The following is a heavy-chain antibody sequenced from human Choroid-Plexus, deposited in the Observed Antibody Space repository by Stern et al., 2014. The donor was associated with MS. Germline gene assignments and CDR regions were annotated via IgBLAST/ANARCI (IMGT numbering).Heavy chain of an antibody. CDR3: ARDQRGITIFGVVTDYYYLGMDV. V-gene: IGHV1-2*02. D-gene: IGHD3-3*01. CDR2: INPNTGGT. J-gene: IGHJ6*02. CDR1: GYIFTGYY. Sequence: QVQLVQSGAEVKKPGASVKVSCKTYGYIFTGYYIHWVRQAPGQGLEWMAWINPNTGGTKYAQKFQGRVTMSRDTSISTAYVELSSLTSDDTAVYYCARDQRGITIFGVVTDYYYLGMDVWGQGTTGTVS.